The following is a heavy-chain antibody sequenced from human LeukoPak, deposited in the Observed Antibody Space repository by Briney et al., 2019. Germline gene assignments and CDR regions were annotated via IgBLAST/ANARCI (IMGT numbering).Heavy chain of an antibody. Sequence: ASVKVSCKASGYTFTSYDISWVRQAPGQGLEWMGRIIPILGIANYAQKFQGRVTITADKSTSTAYMELSSLRSEDTAVYYCARNLPGPGWTTWYYFDYWGQGTLVTVSS. J-gene: IGHJ4*02. D-gene: IGHD2/OR15-2a*01. V-gene: IGHV1-69*04. CDR2: IIPILGIA. CDR1: GYTFTSYD. CDR3: ARNLPGPGWTTWYYFDY.